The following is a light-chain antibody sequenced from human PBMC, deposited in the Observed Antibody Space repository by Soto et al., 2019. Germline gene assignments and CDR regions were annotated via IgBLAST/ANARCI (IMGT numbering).Light chain of an antibody. CDR2: AAS. Sequence: IQMTQSPSAMSTSVGHRVTITCRASQGISNYLAWFQQKPGQVPKSLIYAASILQSGVPSRFSGSASGTEVTLTISSLHTEDFATYYCLQNNSYPRTFGQGTKVDIK. CDR3: LQNNSYPRT. V-gene: IGKV1-17*03. CDR1: QGISNY. J-gene: IGKJ1*01.